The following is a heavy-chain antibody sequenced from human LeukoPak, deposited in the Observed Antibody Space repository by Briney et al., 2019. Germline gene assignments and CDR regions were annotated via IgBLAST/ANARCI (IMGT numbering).Heavy chain of an antibody. D-gene: IGHD3-22*01. V-gene: IGHV4-59*01. J-gene: IGHJ4*02. Sequence: PSETLSLTCAVSGGSISSYYWSWIRQPPGKGLEWIGYIYYSGSTNYSPSLKSRVTISVDTSKNQFSLKLRSVTAADTAVYYCAREASGYYDRPLSLWGQGTLVSVSS. CDR1: GGSISSYY. CDR3: AREASGYYDRPLSL. CDR2: IYYSGST.